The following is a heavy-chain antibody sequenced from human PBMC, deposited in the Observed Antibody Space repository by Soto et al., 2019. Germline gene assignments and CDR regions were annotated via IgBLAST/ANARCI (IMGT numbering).Heavy chain of an antibody. CDR2: VYYTGST. Sequence: TSETLCLTWTVACGSIRNFDWSWIRQPPGKGLEWIGYVYYTGSTSYNPSLKRRVTFSADSSRGQFSLRLNSVTAADTAVYYCARTVLGPDLLADSFVDYYYYMDVWGQGTTVTVS. CDR1: CGSIRNFD. CDR3: ARTVLGPDLLADSFVDYYYYMDV. D-gene: IGHD3-9*01. V-gene: IGHV4-59*08. J-gene: IGHJ6*03.